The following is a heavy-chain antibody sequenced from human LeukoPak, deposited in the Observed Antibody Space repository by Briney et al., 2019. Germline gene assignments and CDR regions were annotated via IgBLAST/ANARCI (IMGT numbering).Heavy chain of an antibody. J-gene: IGHJ3*02. CDR2: IYYSGST. Sequence: SETLSLTCTVSGGSISSYYWSWIRQPPGKGLEWIGYIYYSGSTNYNPSLKSRVTISVDTSKNQFSLKLSSVTAADTAVYYCARRPDSGYDPRNDDAFDIWDQGTMVTVSS. D-gene: IGHD5-12*01. V-gene: IGHV4-59*08. CDR3: ARRPDSGYDPRNDDAFDI. CDR1: GGSISSYY.